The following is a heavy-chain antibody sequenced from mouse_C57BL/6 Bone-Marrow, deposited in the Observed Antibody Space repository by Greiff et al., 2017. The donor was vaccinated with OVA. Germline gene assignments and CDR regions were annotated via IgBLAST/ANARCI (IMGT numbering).Heavy chain of an antibody. CDR1: GYTFTSYW. D-gene: IGHD1-1*01. V-gene: IGHV1-7*01. CDR3: ARLLRYQWYFDV. Sequence: QVHVKQSGAELAKPGASVKLSCKASGYTFTSYWMHWVKQRPGQGLEWIGYINPSSGYTKYNQKFKDKATLTADKSSSTAYMQLSSLAYEDSAVYYCARLLRYQWYFDVWGTGTTVTVSS. J-gene: IGHJ1*03. CDR2: INPSSGYT.